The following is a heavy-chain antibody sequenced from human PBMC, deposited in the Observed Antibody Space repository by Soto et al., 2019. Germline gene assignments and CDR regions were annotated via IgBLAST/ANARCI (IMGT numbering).Heavy chain of an antibody. CDR2: IWYDGSKK. D-gene: IGHD5-18*01. V-gene: IGHV3-33*01. Sequence: PGGSLRLSCAASGFTFSSHGMHWVRQAPGKGLEWVALIWYDGSKKNYVDSVKGRFTISRDNSKNTLYLQMNSLRAEDTAVYYCARDESYGSLNFDYWGQGTLVTVSS. CDR3: ARDESYGSLNFDY. CDR1: GFTFSSHG. J-gene: IGHJ4*02.